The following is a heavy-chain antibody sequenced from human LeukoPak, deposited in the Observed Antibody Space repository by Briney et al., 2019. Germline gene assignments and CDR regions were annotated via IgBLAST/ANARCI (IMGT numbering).Heavy chain of an antibody. V-gene: IGHV4-59*01. CDR1: GDSISSYY. CDR2: IYYSGGT. D-gene: IGHD3-10*01. CDR3: ARDSPMVRGLIGYFDL. J-gene: IGHJ2*01. Sequence: SETLSLTCTVSGDSISSYYWSWIRQPPGKGLEWIGYIYYSGGTDYNPSLKSRVTISVDTSKNQFALNLTSVTAADTAEYYCARDSPMVRGLIGYFDLWGRGTLVTVSS.